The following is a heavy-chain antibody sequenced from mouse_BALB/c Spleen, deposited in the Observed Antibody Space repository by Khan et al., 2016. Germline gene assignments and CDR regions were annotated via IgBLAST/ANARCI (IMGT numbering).Heavy chain of an antibody. D-gene: IGHD1-1*01. CDR3: AEDYYGSNWFAY. J-gene: IGHJ3*01. CDR1: GYTFTNYG. V-gene: IGHV9-3*02. Sequence: QIQLVQSGPELKKPGETVKISCKASGYTFTNYGMNWVKQAPGKGLKWMGWINTNTGEPTYAEEFKGRFAFSLDTSASTAYLQIHNLKNEDTATYFCAEDYYGSNWFAYWGQGTLVTVSA. CDR2: INTNTGEP.